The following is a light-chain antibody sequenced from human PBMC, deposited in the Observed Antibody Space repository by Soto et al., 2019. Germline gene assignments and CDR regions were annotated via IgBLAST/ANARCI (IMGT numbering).Light chain of an antibody. V-gene: IGLV2-18*02. CDR1: SSDVGSYNR. CDR3: SSFTSGSTGV. CDR2: QVS. J-gene: IGLJ3*02. Sequence: QSALTQPPSVSGSPGQSVTISCTGTSSDVGSYNRVSWYQQPPGTAPKLMIYQVSNRPSGVPDRFSGSKSGNTASLTISGLQAEDEADYYCSSFTSGSTGVFGGGTKLTVL.